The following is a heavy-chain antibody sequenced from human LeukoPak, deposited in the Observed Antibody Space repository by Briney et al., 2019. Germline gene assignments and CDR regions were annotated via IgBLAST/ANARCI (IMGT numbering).Heavy chain of an antibody. J-gene: IGHJ1*01. Sequence: SETLSLTCTVSGGSISSSSYYWGWIRQPPGKGLEWIGSFYYSGSTYYYYNPSLKSRVTLSVDASKNQFSLKLKSVTAADTAVYYCARRVRSTEYFQYWGQGTLVTVSS. CDR3: ARRVRSTEYFQY. D-gene: IGHD1-1*01. CDR2: FYYSGSTYY. V-gene: IGHV4-39*01. CDR1: GGSISSSSYY.